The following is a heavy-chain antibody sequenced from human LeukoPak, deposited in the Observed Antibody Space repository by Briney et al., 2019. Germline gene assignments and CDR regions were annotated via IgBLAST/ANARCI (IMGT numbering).Heavy chain of an antibody. CDR1: GFTFSSYE. D-gene: IGHD2-15*01. J-gene: IGHJ6*02. V-gene: IGHV3-48*03. CDR3: AGNVVVVAATRGYYYGMDV. CDR2: ISSSGSTI. Sequence: QSGESLRLSCAASGFTFSSYEMNWVRQAPGKGLEWVSYISSSGSTIYYADSVKGRFTISRDNAKNSLYLQMNSLRAEDTAVYYCAGNVVVVAATRGYYYGMDVWGQGTTVTVSS.